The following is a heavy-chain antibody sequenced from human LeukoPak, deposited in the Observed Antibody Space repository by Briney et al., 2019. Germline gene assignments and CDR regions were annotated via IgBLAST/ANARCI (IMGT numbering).Heavy chain of an antibody. CDR1: GGSISSGSYY. D-gene: IGHD6-6*01. J-gene: IGHJ5*02. Sequence: SQTLSLTCTVSGGSISSGSYYWSWIRQPAGKGLEGIGRIYTSGSTNYNPSLKTRVTISVDTSKNQFSLKLSSVTAAYTAVYYCARDRSSSFWFDPWGQGTLVTVSS. CDR3: ARDRSSSFWFDP. V-gene: IGHV4-61*02. CDR2: IYTSGST.